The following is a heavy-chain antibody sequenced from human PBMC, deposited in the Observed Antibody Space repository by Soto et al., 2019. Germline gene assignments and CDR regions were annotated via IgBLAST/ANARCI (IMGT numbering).Heavy chain of an antibody. V-gene: IGHV3-11*06. CDR3: VRSGDDYNLLDY. D-gene: IGHD4-4*01. Sequence: WGYLGLSCAASGFNLSAHSISWIRQAPGKGLEWIGYSSNSGFFTRYADSVKGRFSISRDNAKNSLYLQINSLRGDDTAIYYCVRSGDDYNLLDYWGQGTPVTVSS. CDR1: GFNLSAHS. CDR2: SSNSGFFT. J-gene: IGHJ4*02.